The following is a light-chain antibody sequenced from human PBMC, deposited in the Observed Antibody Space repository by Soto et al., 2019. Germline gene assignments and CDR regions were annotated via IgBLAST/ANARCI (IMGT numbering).Light chain of an antibody. CDR3: QESYRTPRT. CDR1: QTINAC. CDR2: DAS. J-gene: IGKJ2*02. Sequence: DIQMTQSPSSLAASVGDRVTITCRASQTINACLNWYQQKPGKAPKLLIYDASSLQSGVPSRFSGSGSGTDFTLTISSLQPEDFATYYCQESYRTPRTFGQGTRLEI. V-gene: IGKV1-39*01.